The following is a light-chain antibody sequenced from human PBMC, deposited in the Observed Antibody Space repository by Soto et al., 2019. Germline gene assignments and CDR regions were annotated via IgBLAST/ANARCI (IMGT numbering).Light chain of an antibody. CDR2: DAS. J-gene: IGKJ2*01. V-gene: IGKV1-33*01. CDR3: QQYDNLPYT. Sequence: DIPMTQSPSSLSVSVGDRVTSTCQASPDISNYLNWYQQKPGKAPKLLIYDASNLQTRVPSRFSGSGSGSDFTFTISSLQPEDSATYYCQQYDNLPYTFGQGTKLQIK. CDR1: PDISNY.